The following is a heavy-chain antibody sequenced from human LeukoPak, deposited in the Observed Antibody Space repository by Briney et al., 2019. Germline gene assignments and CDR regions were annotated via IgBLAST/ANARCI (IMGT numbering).Heavy chain of an antibody. CDR2: VSNSGSYT. CDR3: ASSRGAGPGAHFDY. D-gene: IGHD6-19*01. CDR1: GFTFSSYT. V-gene: IGHV3-21*05. Sequence: PGGSLRLSCAASGFTFSSYTMHWVRQAPGKGLEWVSYVSNSGSYTNYADSVKGRFTISRDNAKSSLYLQMNSVRAEDTAVYYCASSRGAGPGAHFDYWGQGTLVTVSS. J-gene: IGHJ4*02.